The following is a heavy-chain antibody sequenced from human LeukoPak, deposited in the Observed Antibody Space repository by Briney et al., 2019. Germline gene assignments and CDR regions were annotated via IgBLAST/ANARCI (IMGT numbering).Heavy chain of an antibody. CDR2: MNPNSGNT. V-gene: IGHV1-8*01. CDR1: GYTFTSYY. D-gene: IGHD4-17*01. Sequence: ASVKVSCKVAGYTFTSYYINWERQATGQGLEWMGWMNPNSGNTVYAQKFQGRVTMTRNTSINTAYMELSSLRSEDTAVYYCARPPRGDYDPYYYYYGMDVWGQGTTVTVSS. CDR3: ARPPRGDYDPYYYYYGMDV. J-gene: IGHJ6*02.